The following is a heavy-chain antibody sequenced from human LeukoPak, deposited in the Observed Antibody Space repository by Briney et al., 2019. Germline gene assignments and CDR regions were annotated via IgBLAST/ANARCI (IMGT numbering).Heavy chain of an antibody. CDR1: GGSISSGDYY. J-gene: IGHJ3*02. CDR2: IYYSGST. Sequence: SETLSLTCTVSGGSISSGDYYWSWIRQPPGKGPEWIGYIYYSGSTYYNPSLKSLVTISVDTSKNQFSLKLSSVTAADTAVYYCVYYYDSSGAFDIWGQGTMVTVSS. CDR3: VYYYDSSGAFDI. V-gene: IGHV4-30-4*08. D-gene: IGHD3-22*01.